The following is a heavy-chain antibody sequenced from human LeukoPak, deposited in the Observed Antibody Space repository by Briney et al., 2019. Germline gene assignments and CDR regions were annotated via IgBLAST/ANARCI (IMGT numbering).Heavy chain of an antibody. J-gene: IGHJ5*02. CDR2: IYYSGST. Sequence: SETLSLTCTVSGGSISSYYWSWIRQPPGKGLEWIGYIYYSGSTNYNPSLKSRVTISVDTSKNQFSLKLSSVTAADTAVYYCARDRYGGAWGQGTLVTVSS. D-gene: IGHD5-18*01. CDR1: GGSISSYY. CDR3: ARDRYGGA. V-gene: IGHV4-59*01.